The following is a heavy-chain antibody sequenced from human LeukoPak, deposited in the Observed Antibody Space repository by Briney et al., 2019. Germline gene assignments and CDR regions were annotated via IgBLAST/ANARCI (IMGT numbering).Heavy chain of an antibody. D-gene: IGHD1-7*01. CDR1: GYSISSGYY. Sequence: SETLSLTCTVSGYSISSGYYWGWIRQTPGKGLEWIGRVFHDGDTHYNPSLKSRVSISVDTSKNQFSLKLSSVTAADTAVYYCARVGGYNWNYGLIDYWGQGTLVTVSS. J-gene: IGHJ4*02. V-gene: IGHV4-38-2*02. CDR2: VFHDGDT. CDR3: ARVGGYNWNYGLIDY.